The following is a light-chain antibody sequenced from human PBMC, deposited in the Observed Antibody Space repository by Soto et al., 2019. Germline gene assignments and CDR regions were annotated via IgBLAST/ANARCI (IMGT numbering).Light chain of an antibody. CDR2: LGS. J-gene: IGKJ3*01. CDR3: MQALQTSFT. V-gene: IGKV2-28*01. CDR1: QSLLHRNGYNY. Sequence: DIVMPQSPLSLSVTPGEPASISCRCSQSLLHRNGYNYLDWYLQKPGQSPQLLISLGSNRASGVPDRLSGSGSGTDFTLNITRVEAGDVGVYYCMQALQTSFTFGPGTRVDI.